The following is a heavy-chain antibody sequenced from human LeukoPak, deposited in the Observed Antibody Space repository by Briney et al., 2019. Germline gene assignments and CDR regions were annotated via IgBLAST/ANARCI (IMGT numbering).Heavy chain of an antibody. CDR1: GGSISSSSYY. CDR3: ARSTYYYDSSGYYFAWYYFDY. D-gene: IGHD3-22*01. V-gene: IGHV4-39*07. Sequence: SETLSLTCTVSGGSISSSSYYWGWIRQPPGKGLEWIGSIYYSGSTYYNPSLKSRVTISVDTSKNQFSLKLSSVTAADTAVYYCARSTYYYDSSGYYFAWYYFDYWGQGTLVTVSS. J-gene: IGHJ4*02. CDR2: IYYSGST.